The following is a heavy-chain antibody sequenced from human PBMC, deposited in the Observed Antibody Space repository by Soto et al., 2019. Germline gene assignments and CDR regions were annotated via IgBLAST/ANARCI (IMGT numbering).Heavy chain of an antibody. CDR3: ARAYCSSTSCYYFDY. J-gene: IGHJ4*02. V-gene: IGHV3-21*01. D-gene: IGHD2-2*01. CDR1: GFTFSSYS. Sequence: GSLRLSCAASGFTFSSYSMNWVRQAPGKGLEWVSSISSSSSYIYYADSVKGRFTISRDNAKNSLYLQMNSLRAEDTAVYYCARAYCSSTSCYYFDYWGQGTLVTVSS. CDR2: ISSSSSYI.